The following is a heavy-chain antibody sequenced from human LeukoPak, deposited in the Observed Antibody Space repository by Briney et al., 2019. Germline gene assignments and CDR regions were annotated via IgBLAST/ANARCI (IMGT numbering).Heavy chain of an antibody. V-gene: IGHV4-39*01. CDR3: ASSGDTAMVTGNWFDP. J-gene: IGHJ5*02. D-gene: IGHD5-18*01. CDR2: IYNSGTT. CDR1: GGSIRNSSFY. Sequence: SETLSLTCAVSGGSIRNSSFYWGWIRQPPGKGLEWIASIYNSGTTYYNPSIKSRITIFVDTSKNQFSLKLSSVTAADTAVYYCASSGDTAMVTGNWFDPWGQGTLVTVSS.